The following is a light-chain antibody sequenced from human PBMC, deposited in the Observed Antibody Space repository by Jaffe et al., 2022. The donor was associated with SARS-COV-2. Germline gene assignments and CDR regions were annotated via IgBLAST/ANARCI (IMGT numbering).Light chain of an antibody. Sequence: DIVMTQSPLSLPVTPGEPASISCRSSQSLLHSNGYNYLDWYLQKPGHSPQLLIYLGSNRASGVPDRFSGSGSGTDFTLKISRVEAEDVGVYYCMQGLQTRTFGQGTKLEIK. V-gene: IGKV2-28*01. J-gene: IGKJ2*01. CDR1: QSLLHSNGYNY. CDR2: LGS. CDR3: MQGLQTRT.